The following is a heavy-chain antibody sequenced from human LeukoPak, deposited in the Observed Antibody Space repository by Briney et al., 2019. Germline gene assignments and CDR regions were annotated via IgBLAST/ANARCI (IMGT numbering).Heavy chain of an antibody. CDR3: ARVVVVTRAFDY. D-gene: IGHD2-21*02. CDR1: GYTFTSYH. V-gene: IGHV1-46*01. J-gene: IGHJ4*02. Sequence: ASVKVSCKASGYTFTSYHMHWVRQAPGQGLEGMGIINPSGGSTSYAQKFQGRVTMTRDTSTSTVFMELSSLRSEDTAVYYCARVVVVTRAFDYWGQGTLVTVSS. CDR2: INPSGGST.